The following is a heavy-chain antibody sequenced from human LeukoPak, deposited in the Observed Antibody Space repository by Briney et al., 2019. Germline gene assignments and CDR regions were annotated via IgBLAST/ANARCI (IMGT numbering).Heavy chain of an antibody. CDR1: GFTFNSYW. CDR2: IKQDGSEK. Sequence: GGSLRLSCAASGFTFNSYWMNWVRQAPGKGLEWVANIKQDGSEKYYVDSVQGRFTISRDNAKSSLYLQMNSLRAEDTAVYYSARGGGYWGQGTLVTVSS. V-gene: IGHV3-7*01. D-gene: IGHD3-10*01. J-gene: IGHJ4*02. CDR3: ARGGGY.